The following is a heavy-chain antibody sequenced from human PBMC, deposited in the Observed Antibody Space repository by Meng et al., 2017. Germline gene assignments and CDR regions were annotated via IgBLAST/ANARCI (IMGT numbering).Heavy chain of an antibody. D-gene: IGHD4-11*01. V-gene: IGHV3-15*01. CDR2: IKKQTNGGTT. J-gene: IGHJ4*02. Sequence: GGSLRPSGAAPGFTFSNAWLTWVRQTPGKGLQWVGHIKKQTNGGTTDYAAPVKGRFTISRDDSKNTLYLQMSSLKTEDKGVSHCTTVDYNNPYTRGQGTLVTVSS. CDR3: TTVDYNNPYT. CDR1: GFTFSNAW.